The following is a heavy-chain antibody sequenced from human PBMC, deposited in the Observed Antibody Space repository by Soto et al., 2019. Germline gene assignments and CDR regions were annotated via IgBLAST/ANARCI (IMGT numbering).Heavy chain of an antibody. CDR1: GFTFTSSA. D-gene: IGHD2-15*01. V-gene: IGHV1-58*01. CDR3: AADGPSYCSGGSCYSL. CDR2: IVVGSGNT. Sequence: QMQLVQSGPEVKKPGTSVKVSCKASGFTFTSSAVQWVRQARGQRLEWIGWIVVGSGNTNYAQKFQERVTITRDMSTITAYMELSSLRSEDTAVYYCAADGPSYCSGGSCYSLWGQGTLVTVSS. J-gene: IGHJ4*02.